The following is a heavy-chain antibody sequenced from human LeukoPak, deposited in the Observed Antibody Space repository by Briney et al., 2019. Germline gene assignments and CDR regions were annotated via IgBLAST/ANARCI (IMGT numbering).Heavy chain of an antibody. V-gene: IGHV3-11*01. CDR2: ISSSGSTI. CDR3: AKDRYSYGGNWFDP. J-gene: IGHJ5*02. CDR1: GFTFSDYY. Sequence: GGSLRLSCAASGFTFSDYYMSWIRQAPGKGPEWVSYISSSGSTIYYADSVKGRFTISRDNSKNTLYLQMNSLRAEDTAVYYCAKDRYSYGGNWFDPWGQGTLVTVSS. D-gene: IGHD5-18*01.